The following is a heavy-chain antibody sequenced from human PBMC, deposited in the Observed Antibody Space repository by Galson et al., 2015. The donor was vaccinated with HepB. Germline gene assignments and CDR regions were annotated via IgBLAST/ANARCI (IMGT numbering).Heavy chain of an antibody. J-gene: IGHJ6*03. D-gene: IGHD3-10*02. CDR3: ARGAPYYLHMDV. Sequence: SLRLSCAASEFTFSTYSMNWVRQAPGKGLEWVSYITSSSTYISYADSLKGRFTISRDNAKNSLYLQMNSLRAEDTAVYYCARGAPYYLHMDVWGKGTTVTVSS. V-gene: IGHV3-21*01. CDR1: EFTFSTYS. CDR2: ITSSSTYI.